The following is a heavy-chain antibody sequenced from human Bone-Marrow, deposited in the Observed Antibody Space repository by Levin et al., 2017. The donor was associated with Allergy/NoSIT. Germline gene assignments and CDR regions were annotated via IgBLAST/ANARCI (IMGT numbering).Heavy chain of an antibody. D-gene: IGHD3-22*01. CDR2: ISGSGSNT. CDR1: GLIFSNSA. CDR3: AGYDTSGYHSPFDY. V-gene: IGHV3-23*01. J-gene: IGHJ4*02. Sequence: ESLKISCAASGLIFSNSAMNWVRQAPGKGLEWVSQISGSGSNTHYADSVRGRFTFSRDNSNNTVYLQMNSLRADDTAVYYCAGYDTSGYHSPFDYLGQGTLVTVSS.